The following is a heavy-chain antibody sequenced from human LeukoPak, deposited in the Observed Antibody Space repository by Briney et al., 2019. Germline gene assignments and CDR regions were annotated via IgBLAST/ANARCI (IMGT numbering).Heavy chain of an antibody. J-gene: IGHJ4*02. CDR1: GFTFSSYG. D-gene: IGHD5-24*01. Sequence: GGSLRLSCAASGFTFSSYGMHWVRQAPGKGLEWVAVIWYDGSNKYYADSVKGRFTISRDNSKNTLYLQMNSLRAEDTAVYYCAKDTVEIATMPPYYFDYWGQGTLVTVSS. CDR3: AKDTVEIATMPPYYFDY. V-gene: IGHV3-33*06. CDR2: IWYDGSNK.